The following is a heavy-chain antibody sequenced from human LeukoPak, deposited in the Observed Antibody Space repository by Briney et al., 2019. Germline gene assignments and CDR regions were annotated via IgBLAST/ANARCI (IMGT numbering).Heavy chain of an antibody. V-gene: IGHV1-8*03. CDR3: ARTTSFTASGYDY. J-gene: IGHJ4*02. D-gene: IGHD6-25*01. CDR1: GYTFTTYH. Sequence: ASVKVSCMASGYTFTTYHSNWVRQAAGQGLEWMGWMNPTSGDRGFAQKFQGRVTITTDTSIGTAYMELSSLRSEDTAVYFCARTTSFTASGYDYWGQGTLVTVST. CDR2: MNPTSGDR.